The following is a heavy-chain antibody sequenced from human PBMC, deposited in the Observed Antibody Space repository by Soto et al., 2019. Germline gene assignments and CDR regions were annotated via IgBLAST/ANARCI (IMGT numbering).Heavy chain of an antibody. CDR3: ARESITIFGVVSYYYYGMDV. CDR2: IWSDGSNK. Sequence: SMSPAWVLYAFSSSSYCMRWDRQAQCRGLEWEAVIWSDGSNKNYAESLKGRFTISRDKSKSTLYLQMNSLRAEDTAVYYCARESITIFGVVSYYYYGMDVWGQGTMVTVSS. V-gene: IGHV3-33*01. D-gene: IGHD3-3*01. J-gene: IGHJ6*02. CDR1: AFSSSSYC.